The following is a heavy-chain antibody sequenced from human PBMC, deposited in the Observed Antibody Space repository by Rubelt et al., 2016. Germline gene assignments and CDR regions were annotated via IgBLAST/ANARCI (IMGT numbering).Heavy chain of an antibody. CDR1: GGSISSSNW. CDR2: IYHSGSP. CDR3: ARIPWSSSGYMDV. V-gene: IGHV4-4*02. D-gene: IGHD6-6*01. Sequence: QVQLQESGPGLVKPSGTLSLTCAVSGGSISSSNWWSWVRQPPGKGLEWIGEIYHSGSPYYNPSLKSRVTISVDTSKNQFSLQLSSVTAADTAVYYCARIPWSSSGYMDVWGKGTTVTVSS. J-gene: IGHJ6*03.